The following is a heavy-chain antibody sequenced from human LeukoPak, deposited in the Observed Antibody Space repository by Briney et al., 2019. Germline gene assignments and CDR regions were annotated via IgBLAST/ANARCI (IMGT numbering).Heavy chain of an antibody. V-gene: IGHV3-66*01. CDR3: ARDSELLWFGELSD. Sequence: PGGSLRLSCAASGFTVSSNYMSWVRQAPGKGLEWVSVIYSGGSTYYADSVKGRFTISRDNSKNTLYLQMNSLRAEDTAVYYCARDSELLWFGELSDRGQGTLVTVSS. D-gene: IGHD3-10*01. J-gene: IGHJ4*02. CDR1: GFTVSSNY. CDR2: IYSGGST.